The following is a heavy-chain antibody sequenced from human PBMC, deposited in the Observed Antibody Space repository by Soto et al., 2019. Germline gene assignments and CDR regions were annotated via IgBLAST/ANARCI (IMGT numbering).Heavy chain of an antibody. J-gene: IGHJ6*02. V-gene: IGHV4-59*08. CDR1: GGSINSFY. CDR2: VYYSGST. CDR3: AGSGYYHNSGMDV. Sequence: SETLSLTCTVSGGSINSFYWSWIRQPPGKGLEWIGHVYYSGSTKYNPSLESRLTISVDTSKNQFSLSLGSVTAADTAVYYCAGSGYYHNSGMDVWGQGTTVTVSS. D-gene: IGHD3-22*01.